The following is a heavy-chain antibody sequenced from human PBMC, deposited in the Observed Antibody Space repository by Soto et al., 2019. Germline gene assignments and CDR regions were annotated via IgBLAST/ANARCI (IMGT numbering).Heavy chain of an antibody. CDR2: IYYSGIT. CDR1: GGSISSYY. V-gene: IGHV4-59*08. D-gene: IGHD3-10*01. CDR3: ARRSSGPTFLYY. J-gene: IGHJ4*02. Sequence: QVQLQESGPGLVKPSGTLSLTCTVYGGSISSYYWSWIRQPPGQGLEWIGFIYYSGITNYNPSLKSRVIISVDTSKNKFSLNLSAVTAADTAVYYCARRSSGPTFLYYCGQGTLVTVSS.